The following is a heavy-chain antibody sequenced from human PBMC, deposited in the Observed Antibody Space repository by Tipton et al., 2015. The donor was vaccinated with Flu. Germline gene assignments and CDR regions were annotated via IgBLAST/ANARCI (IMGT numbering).Heavy chain of an antibody. CDR3: ARARRKGMDV. CDR1: GGSFSGYY. Sequence: LRLSCAVYGGSFSGYYWSWIRQPPGKGLEWIGEINHSGSTNYNPSLKSRVTISVDTSKNQFSLKLSSVTAADTAVYYCARARRKGMDVWGQGTTVTVSS. CDR2: INHSGST. V-gene: IGHV4-34*01. J-gene: IGHJ6*02.